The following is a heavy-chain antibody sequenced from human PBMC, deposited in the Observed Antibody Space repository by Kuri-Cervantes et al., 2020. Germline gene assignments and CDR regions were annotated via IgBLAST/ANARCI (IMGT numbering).Heavy chain of an antibody. Sequence: GGSLRLSCAASGFTVSSNYMSWVRQAPGKGLEWVSVIYSGGSTYYADSVKGRFTISRDNSKNTLYLQMNSLRAEDTAVYYCAKDQYSSTINWFDPWGQGTLVTVSS. CDR1: GFTVSSNY. D-gene: IGHD6-13*01. CDR3: AKDQYSSTINWFDP. CDR2: IYSGGST. J-gene: IGHJ5*02. V-gene: IGHV3-66*02.